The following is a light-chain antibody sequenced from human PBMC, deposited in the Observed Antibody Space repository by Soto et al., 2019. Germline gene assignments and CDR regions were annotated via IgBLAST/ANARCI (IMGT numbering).Light chain of an antibody. Sequence: EIVMSQSPATLSVSPGERATLSCRASQSISRNLAWYQQRPGQAPRLLIFDASTRATVIPVRFSGSGSGTEFTLTISSLQSEDFAVYYCQQYHDWPITFGQGTRLEI. CDR3: QQYHDWPIT. CDR1: QSISRN. CDR2: DAS. V-gene: IGKV3-15*01. J-gene: IGKJ5*01.